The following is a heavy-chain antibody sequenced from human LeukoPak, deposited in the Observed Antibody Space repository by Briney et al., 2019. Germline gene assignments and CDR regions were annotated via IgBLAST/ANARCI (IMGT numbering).Heavy chain of an antibody. CDR2: IYYSGST. Sequence: SETLSLTCTVSGGSISSYYWSWIRQPPGKGLEWIGYIYYSGSTNYNPSLKSRVTISVDTSKNQFSLKLSSVTAADTAVYYCVTQILLCHYYWGQGTLVTVSS. J-gene: IGHJ4*02. CDR3: VTQILLCHYY. V-gene: IGHV4-59*08. CDR1: GGSISSYY. D-gene: IGHD2/OR15-2a*01.